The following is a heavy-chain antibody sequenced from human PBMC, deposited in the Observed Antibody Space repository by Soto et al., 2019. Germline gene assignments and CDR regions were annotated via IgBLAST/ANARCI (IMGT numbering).Heavy chain of an antibody. J-gene: IGHJ4*01. Sequence: QVQLVQSGAEVKKPGASVKVSCKASGYTFPSYAITWVRQAPGQGLEWMGWISAYNGNRNYAQKLQGRVTMTTDTSTTPAYMELRILRPDDTAVYSCARSGPPAGYWGHGTRVTVSS. CDR2: ISAYNGNR. CDR1: GYTFPSYA. V-gene: IGHV1-18*01. D-gene: IGHD3-10*01. CDR3: ARSGPPAGY.